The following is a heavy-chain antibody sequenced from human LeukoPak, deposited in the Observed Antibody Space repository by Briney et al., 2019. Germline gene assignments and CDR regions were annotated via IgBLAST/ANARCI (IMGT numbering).Heavy chain of an antibody. J-gene: IGHJ4*02. D-gene: IGHD2-8*02. CDR1: GGSISSYY. Sequence: SETLSLTCTVSGGSISSYYWGWIRQPPGKGLEWIGSIYYSGSTYYNPSLKSRVTISVDTSKNQFSLKLSSVTAADTAVYYCASNLRLGVYYFDYWGQGTLVTVSS. CDR2: IYYSGST. CDR3: ASNLRLGVYYFDY. V-gene: IGHV4-39*07.